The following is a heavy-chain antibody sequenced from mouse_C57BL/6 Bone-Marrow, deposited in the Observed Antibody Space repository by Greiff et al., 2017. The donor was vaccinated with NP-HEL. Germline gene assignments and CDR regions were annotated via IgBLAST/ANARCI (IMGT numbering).Heavy chain of an antibody. D-gene: IGHD2-4*01. CDR2: IRNKANGYTT. Sequence: DVMLVESGGGLVQPGGSLSLSCAASGFTFTDYYMSWVRQPPEKALEWLVFIRNKANGYTTEYSASVKGPFTISRANSQSILYLQMNAQRAEDSATYYCARSIYYDYADDPVYAMDYWGQGTSVTVSA. CDR3: ARSIYYDYADDPVYAMDY. V-gene: IGHV7-3*01. CDR1: GFTFTDYY. J-gene: IGHJ4*01.